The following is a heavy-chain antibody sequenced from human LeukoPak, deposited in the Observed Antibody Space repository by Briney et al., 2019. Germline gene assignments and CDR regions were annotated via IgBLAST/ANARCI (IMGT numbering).Heavy chain of an antibody. Sequence: ASVKVSCKASGYTFTGYYMHWVRQAPGQGLEWMGWVNPTSGGTNYAQKFQGRVTMTRDTSISTAYMELSRLRSDDTAVYYCARVSSSSKKYYFDYWGQGTLVTVSS. J-gene: IGHJ4*02. CDR1: GYTFTGYY. D-gene: IGHD6-6*01. CDR3: ARVSSSSKKYYFDY. V-gene: IGHV1-2*02. CDR2: VNPTSGGT.